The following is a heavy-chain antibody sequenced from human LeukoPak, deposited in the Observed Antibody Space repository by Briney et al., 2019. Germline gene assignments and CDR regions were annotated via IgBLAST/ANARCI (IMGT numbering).Heavy chain of an antibody. D-gene: IGHD3-22*01. Sequence: GASVKVSCKASGYTFTSYGISWVRQAPGQGLEWMGWISAYNGNTNYAQKLQGRVTMTTDTSTSTAYMELRSLRSDDTAVYYCAREDYYDSSGYNYVFDYWGQGTLVTVSS. CDR2: ISAYNGNT. CDR3: AREDYYDSSGYNYVFDY. CDR1: GYTFTSYG. J-gene: IGHJ4*02. V-gene: IGHV1-18*01.